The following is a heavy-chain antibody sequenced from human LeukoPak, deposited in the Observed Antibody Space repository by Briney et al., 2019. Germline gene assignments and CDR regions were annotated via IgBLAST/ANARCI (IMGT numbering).Heavy chain of an antibody. CDR1: GGTFSGYA. CDR3: ARDRYCSSTSCHLPGNNWFDP. V-gene: IGHV1-69*05. Sequence: SVKVSCKASGGTFSGYAISWVRQAPGQGLEWMGGIIPIFGTANYAQKFQGRVTITTDESTSTAYMELSSPRSEDTAVYYCARDRYCSSTSCHLPGNNWFDPWGQGTLVTVSS. J-gene: IGHJ5*02. CDR2: IIPIFGTA. D-gene: IGHD2-2*01.